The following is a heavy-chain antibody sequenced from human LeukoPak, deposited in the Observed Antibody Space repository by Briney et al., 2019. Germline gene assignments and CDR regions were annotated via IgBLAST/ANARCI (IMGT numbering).Heavy chain of an antibody. CDR3: ARVVFCSGGSCYYYFDY. CDR1: GGSLSSGSYS. J-gene: IGHJ4*02. Sequence: SETLSLTCTVSGGSLSSGSYSWSWIRQPPGKGLEWIGYIYYSGGTNYSPSLKSRVTMSVDTSKNQFSLKLSSVTAADTAVYYCARVVFCSGGSCYYYFDYWGQGTLVTVSS. CDR2: IYYSGGT. D-gene: IGHD2-15*01. V-gene: IGHV4-61*01.